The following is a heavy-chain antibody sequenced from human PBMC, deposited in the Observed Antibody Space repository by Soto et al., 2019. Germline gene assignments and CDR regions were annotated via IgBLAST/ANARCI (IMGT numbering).Heavy chain of an antibody. D-gene: IGHD3-22*01. CDR3: VTVPYYYDSSGYYYPQGHFDY. V-gene: IGHV4-59*01. CDR1: GASMSSYY. CDR2: MYYSGST. J-gene: IGHJ4*02. Sequence: LETLSLTCIVSGASMSSYYWSWIRQPPGKGLEWMGDMYYSGSTNYNPSLKSRLTISLGTSTNQFPLQLTSVTAAGAAVYYCVTVPYYYDSSGYYYPQGHFDYWAQETLFTFS.